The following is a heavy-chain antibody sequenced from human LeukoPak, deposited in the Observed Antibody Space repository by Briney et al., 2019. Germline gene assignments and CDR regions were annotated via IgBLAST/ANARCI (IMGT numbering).Heavy chain of an antibody. V-gene: IGHV3-21*01. CDR2: IGPTGSDR. CDR3: ARDHSGYESGY. D-gene: IGHD5-12*01. CDR1: GLTFSTSG. Sequence: PGGSLRLSCTASGLTFSTSGFNWVRQAPGKGLEWVASIGPTGSDRYHADSIKGRFTISRDNAKNSLYLQMNSLRAEDTAVYYCARDHSGYESGYWGQGTLVTVSS. J-gene: IGHJ4*02.